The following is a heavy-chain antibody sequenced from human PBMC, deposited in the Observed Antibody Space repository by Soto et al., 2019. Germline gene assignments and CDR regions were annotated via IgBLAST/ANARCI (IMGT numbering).Heavy chain of an antibody. Sequence: QVQLMQSGAEVKRPGASMKISCKTSGYTFTNYPIHWVRQAPGQTLEWKGWIDAGNGNTKYSQSFQDRVTFTRDTSANTAYMELSSLRSEDTAVYYCARYNYFDYWGQGTLVTVSS. J-gene: IGHJ4*02. CDR3: ARYNYFDY. D-gene: IGHD1-1*01. V-gene: IGHV1-3*01. CDR1: GYTFTNYP. CDR2: IDAGNGNT.